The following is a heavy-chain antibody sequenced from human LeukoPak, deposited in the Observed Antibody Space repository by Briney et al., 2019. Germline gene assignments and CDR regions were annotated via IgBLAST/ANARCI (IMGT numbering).Heavy chain of an antibody. CDR1: GGTFSSYA. J-gene: IGHJ4*02. Sequence: ASVKVSCKASGGTFSSYAISWVRQAPGQGVEWMGRIIPILGIANYAQKFQGRVTITADKSTSTAYMELSSLRSEDAAVYYCARGYHDSSGYFIDYWGQGTLVTVSS. D-gene: IGHD3-22*01. CDR2: IIPILGIA. CDR3: ARGYHDSSGYFIDY. V-gene: IGHV1-69*04.